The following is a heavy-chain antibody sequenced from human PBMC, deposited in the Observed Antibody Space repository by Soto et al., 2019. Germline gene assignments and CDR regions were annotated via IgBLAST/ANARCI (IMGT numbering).Heavy chain of an antibody. CDR3: SRRYYFGSGKYGVDV. V-gene: IGHV4-39*01. CDR2: ISYSGST. Sequence: SETLSLTCTVSGGSISSSKNYWGWIRQPPGKGLEWIGTISYSGSTYYNPSLNGRVIISADTSKNQFSLKLSSLTAADTAVYYCSRRYYFGSGKYGVDVWGQGTLVTVSS. J-gene: IGHJ6*02. D-gene: IGHD3-10*01. CDR1: GGSISSSKNY.